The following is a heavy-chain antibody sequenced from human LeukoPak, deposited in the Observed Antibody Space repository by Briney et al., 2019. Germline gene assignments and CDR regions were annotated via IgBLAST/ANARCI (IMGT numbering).Heavy chain of an antibody. CDR3: ARLLAVAGGDAFDI. Sequence: KPSETLSLTCTVSGGSISGYFWSWIRQPPGNGLELIGYLYYSGSTNYNPSLKSRVTVSVDTSKDQFSLRLSSVTAADTAVYYCARLLAVAGGDAFDIWGQGKVVTVSS. CDR1: GGSISGYF. V-gene: IGHV4-59*08. D-gene: IGHD6-19*01. J-gene: IGHJ3*02. CDR2: LYYSGST.